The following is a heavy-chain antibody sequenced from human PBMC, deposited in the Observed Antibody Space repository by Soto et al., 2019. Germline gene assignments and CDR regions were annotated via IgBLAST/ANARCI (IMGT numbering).Heavy chain of an antibody. J-gene: IGHJ2*01. CDR2: MSGRSYYI. D-gene: IGHD2-15*01. Sequence: EVQLVESGGGLVKPGGSLRLSCAASGFTFSSYSMSWVRQAPGKGLEWVSSMSGRSYYIYYADSVKGRFTISRDNAKNSLYLQMNSLRVDDTAEYYCASTVVTPLGFDLWGRGTLVTVSS. CDR3: ASTVVTPLGFDL. CDR1: GFTFSSYS. V-gene: IGHV3-21*01.